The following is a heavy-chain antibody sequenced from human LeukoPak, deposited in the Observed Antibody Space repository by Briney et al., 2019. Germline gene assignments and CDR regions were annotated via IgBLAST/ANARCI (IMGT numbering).Heavy chain of an antibody. CDR1: GFTFTSSN. D-gene: IGHD4-17*01. CDR3: ARNDYGDWFDP. V-gene: IGHV3-21*06. J-gene: IGHJ5*02. CDR2: ISSRSSFT. Sequence: GGSLRLSCAASGFTFTSSNMNWVRQAPGKGLEWVSSISSRSSFTYYADSVKGRFTISRDNAKHSLYLQMSSLRAEDTAVYYCARNDYGDWFDPWGQGTLVTVSS.